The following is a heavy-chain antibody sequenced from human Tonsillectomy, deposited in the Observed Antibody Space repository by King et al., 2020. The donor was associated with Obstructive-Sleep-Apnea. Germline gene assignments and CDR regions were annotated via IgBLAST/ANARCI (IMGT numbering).Heavy chain of an antibody. V-gene: IGHV4-30-2*01. CDR2: IYHSGST. J-gene: IGHJ2*01. D-gene: IGHD4-23*01. CDR1: GGSISSGGYS. CDR3: ARGGFAVVTPDWYFDL. Sequence: QLQESGSGLVKPSQTLSLTCAVSGGSISSGGYSWSWIRQPPGKGLEWIGYIYHSGSTYYNPSLKSRVTISVDRSKNQFSLKLSSVTAADTAVYYCARGGFAVVTPDWYFDLWGRGTLVTVSS.